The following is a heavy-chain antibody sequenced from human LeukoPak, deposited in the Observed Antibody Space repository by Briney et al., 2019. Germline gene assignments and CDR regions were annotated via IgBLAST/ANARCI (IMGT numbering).Heavy chain of an antibody. J-gene: IGHJ6*03. D-gene: IGHD3-22*01. Sequence: GASVKVSCKASGYTFGHHMHWVRQAPGQGLEWMGGIIPIFGTANYAQKFQGRVTITADESTSTAYMELSSLRSEDTAVYYCASSSSGYPIYYMDVWGKGTTVTVSS. CDR2: IIPIFGTA. CDR3: ASSSSGYPIYYMDV. V-gene: IGHV1-69*13. CDR1: GYTFGHH.